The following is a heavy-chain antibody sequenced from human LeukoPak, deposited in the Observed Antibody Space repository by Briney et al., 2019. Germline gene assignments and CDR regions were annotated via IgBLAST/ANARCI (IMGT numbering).Heavy chain of an antibody. Sequence: GESLKISCKGSGYSFTSYWIGWVRQMPGKGLEWMGIIYPGDSDTRYSPSFQGQVTISADKSISTAYLQWSSLKASDTAMYYCARFGRDTMVRGVMEGLEDAFDIWGQGTMVTVSS. J-gene: IGHJ3*02. V-gene: IGHV5-51*01. CDR2: IYPGDSDT. CDR3: ARFGRDTMVRGVMEGLEDAFDI. D-gene: IGHD3-10*01. CDR1: GYSFTSYW.